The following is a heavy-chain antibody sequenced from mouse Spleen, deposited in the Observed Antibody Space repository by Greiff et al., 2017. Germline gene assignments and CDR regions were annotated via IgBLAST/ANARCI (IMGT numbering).Heavy chain of an antibody. J-gene: IGHJ2*01. D-gene: IGHD1-1*01. V-gene: IGHV1-63*01. CDR3: ARLNYGSSYEGYFDY. CDR1: GYTFTNYW. Sequence: QVQLQQSGAELVRPGTSVKMSCKASGYTFTNYWIGWAKQRPGHGLEWIGDIYPGGGYTNYNEKFKGKATLTADKSSSTAYMQFSSLTSEDSAIYYCARLNYGSSYEGYFDYWGQGTTLTVSS. CDR2: IYPGGGYT.